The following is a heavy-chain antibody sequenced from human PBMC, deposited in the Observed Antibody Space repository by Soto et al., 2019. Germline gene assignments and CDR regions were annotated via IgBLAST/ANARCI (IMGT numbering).Heavy chain of an antibody. Sequence: TSETLSLTCSVSGASINNFAYYWGWIRQPPGKGLEWIGTVYYNENTYYNPSLRSRVAISVDTAKNQFSLNLRSVTAADTAVYFCARRERYYGSPGWFDPWGQGTLVTVSS. V-gene: IGHV4-39*01. CDR2: VYYNENT. D-gene: IGHD3-10*01. CDR1: GASINNFAYY. CDR3: ARRERYYGSPGWFDP. J-gene: IGHJ5*01.